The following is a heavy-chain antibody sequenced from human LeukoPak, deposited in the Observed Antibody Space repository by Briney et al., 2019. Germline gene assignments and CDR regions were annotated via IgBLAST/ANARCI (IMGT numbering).Heavy chain of an antibody. D-gene: IGHD2-15*01. CDR1: GFTFSSYG. V-gene: IGHV3-30*02. Sequence: PGGSLRLSCAASGFTFSSYGMHWVRQAPGKGLERVAFIRYDGSNKYYADSVKGRFTISRDNSKNTLYLQMNSLRAEDTAVYYCAKDLYCSGGSCYPYGMDVWGQGTTATVSS. J-gene: IGHJ6*02. CDR2: IRYDGSNK. CDR3: AKDLYCSGGSCYPYGMDV.